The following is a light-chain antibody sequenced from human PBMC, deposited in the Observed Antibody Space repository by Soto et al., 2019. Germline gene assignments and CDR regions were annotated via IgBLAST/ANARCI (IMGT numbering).Light chain of an antibody. J-gene: IGKJ1*01. V-gene: IGKV3D-7*01. Sequence: EIVMTQSPATLSLSPGERATLSCRASQSVSSSYLFWYQQKPGQAPRLLIYGASTRATGIPARFSGSGSGTDFTLTISSLQPEDFAVYYCQQDYNLPGTFGQGTK. CDR1: QSVSSSY. CDR3: QQDYNLPGT. CDR2: GAS.